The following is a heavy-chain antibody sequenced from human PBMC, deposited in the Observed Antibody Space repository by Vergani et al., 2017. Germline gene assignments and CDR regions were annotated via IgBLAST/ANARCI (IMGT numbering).Heavy chain of an antibody. CDR2: IQFDGSNQ. V-gene: IGHV3-30*02. CDR3: AKHFRGWGIDY. D-gene: IGHD3-16*01. CDR1: GFTLSNYD. J-gene: IGHJ4*02. Sequence: QVQLVESGGGVVQRGGSLRLSCATSGFTLSNYDMQWIRQRTGKGLEFVAFIQFDGSNQYYADSVKGRFTLSRDFSKNTLYLQMNSLRTDDTATYYCAKHFRGWGIDYWGQGTQVIVSS.